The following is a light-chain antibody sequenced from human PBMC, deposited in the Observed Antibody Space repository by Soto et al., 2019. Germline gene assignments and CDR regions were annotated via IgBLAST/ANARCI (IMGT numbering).Light chain of an antibody. Sequence: QSALTQPASVSGSPGQSITISCTGTSSDVGGYNYVSWYQQHPGKAPKLMIYDVSNRPSGVSNRFSGSKSGNTASLTISGLQADDEADYYCSSYTRSSTPLVFGGGTKLTVL. CDR2: DVS. CDR1: SSDVGGYNY. CDR3: SSYTRSSTPLV. J-gene: IGLJ2*01. V-gene: IGLV2-14*01.